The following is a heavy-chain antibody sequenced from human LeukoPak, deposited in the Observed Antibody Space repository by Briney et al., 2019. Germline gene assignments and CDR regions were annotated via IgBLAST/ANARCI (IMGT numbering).Heavy chain of an antibody. D-gene: IGHD4-17*01. Sequence: ASVNVSYKASGYTFTTYFMHWVRRAPGQGLDWMGIINPSGGSTSYAQKFQGRVTMTRDTSTSTVYMELSSLRSEDTAVYYCARDSADYGDYDYWGQGTLVTVSS. V-gene: IGHV1-46*01. CDR2: INPSGGST. CDR3: ARDSADYGDYDY. J-gene: IGHJ4*02. CDR1: GYTFTTYF.